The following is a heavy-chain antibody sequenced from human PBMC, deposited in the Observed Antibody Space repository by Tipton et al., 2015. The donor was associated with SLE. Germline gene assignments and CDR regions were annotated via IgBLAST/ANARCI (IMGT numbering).Heavy chain of an antibody. V-gene: IGHV4-31*03. D-gene: IGHD3-10*01. Sequence: TLSLTCSVSGRSISSGGYYWSWLRRHPGQGLEWIGSISDSGTTDYSSSLKSRLSISVDTSKNQFSLKLTSVTAADTAIYYCARRWGGEFYQGLFDYWDQGTLVTVSS. J-gene: IGHJ4*02. CDR2: ISDSGTT. CDR3: ARRWGGEFYQGLFDY. CDR1: GRSISSGGYY.